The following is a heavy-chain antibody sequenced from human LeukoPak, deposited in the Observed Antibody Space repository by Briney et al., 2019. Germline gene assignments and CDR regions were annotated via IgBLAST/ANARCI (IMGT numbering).Heavy chain of an antibody. V-gene: IGHV1-18*01. D-gene: IGHD2-15*01. CDR1: GYTFTSYG. J-gene: IGHJ4*02. Sequence: ASVNVSFTASGYTFTSYGISWVRQTPEQGLGWMGWISGYNGKTHYSQTLQGRVTMTTGTSTSTAYMELRCLRSDDTAVYYCARCPYCSGGTCYSQYFDYWGQGTLVTVSS. CDR3: ARCPYCSGGTCYSQYFDY. CDR2: ISGYNGKT.